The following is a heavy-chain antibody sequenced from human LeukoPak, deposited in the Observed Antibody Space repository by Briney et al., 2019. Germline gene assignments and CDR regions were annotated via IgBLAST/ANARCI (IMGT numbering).Heavy chain of an antibody. J-gene: IGHJ4*02. CDR3: AKDGCSGGSCHVDY. CDR1: GFTFSSYA. V-gene: IGHV3-23*01. Sequence: PGGSLRLSCAASGFTFSSYAMSWVRQAPGKGLEWVSAISGSGGSTYYADSVKGRFTISRDNSKNTLYLQMNSLRAEDTAVYYCAKDGCSGGSCHVDYWGQGTLVTVSS. CDR2: ISGSGGST. D-gene: IGHD2-15*01.